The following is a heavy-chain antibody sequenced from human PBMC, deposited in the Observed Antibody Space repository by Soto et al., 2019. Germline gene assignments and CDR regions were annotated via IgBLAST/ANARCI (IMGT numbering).Heavy chain of an antibody. J-gene: IGHJ4*02. D-gene: IGHD3-3*01. CDR1: GGSISSGGYY. Sequence: LSLTCTVSGGSISSGGYYWSWIRQHPGKGLEWIGYIYYSGSTYYNPSLKSRVTISVDTSKNQFSLKLSSVTAADTAVYYCARSPYNWSGYYPLDYWGQGTLVTVSS. CDR2: IYYSGST. V-gene: IGHV4-31*03. CDR3: ARSPYNWSGYYPLDY.